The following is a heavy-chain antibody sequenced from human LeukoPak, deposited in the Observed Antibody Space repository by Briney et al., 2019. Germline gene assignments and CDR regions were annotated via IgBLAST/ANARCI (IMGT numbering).Heavy chain of an antibody. CDR1: GFTFSSYS. CDR3: ARNGNSGYDSLDY. CDR2: ICSSSSYI. D-gene: IGHD5-12*01. V-gene: IGHV3-21*01. Sequence: GGSLRLSCAASGFTFSSYSMNWVRQAPGKGLEWVSSICSSSSYIYYADSAKGRFTISRDNAKNSLYLQMNSLRAEDTAVYYCARNGNSGYDSLDYWGQGTLVTVSS. J-gene: IGHJ4*02.